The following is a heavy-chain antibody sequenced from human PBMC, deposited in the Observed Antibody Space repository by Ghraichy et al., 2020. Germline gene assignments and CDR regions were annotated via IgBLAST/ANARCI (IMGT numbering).Heavy chain of an antibody. D-gene: IGHD5-18*01. V-gene: IGHV4-39*02. CDR1: GGSISSSSYY. CDR2: IYYSGST. CDR3: AREREDTAMVGFDY. Sequence: SETLSLTCTVSGGSISSSSYYWGWIRQPPGKGLEWIGSIYYSGSTYYNPSLKSRVTISVDTSKNQFSLKLSSVTAADTAVYYCAREREDTAMVGFDYWGQGTLVTVSS. J-gene: IGHJ4*02.